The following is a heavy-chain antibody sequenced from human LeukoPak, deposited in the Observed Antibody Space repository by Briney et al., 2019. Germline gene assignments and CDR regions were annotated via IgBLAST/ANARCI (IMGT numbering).Heavy chain of an antibody. V-gene: IGHV4-4*09. CDR3: ATLTTVVTAYYFDY. CDR2: ICHSGST. D-gene: IGHD4-23*01. Sequence: SETLSLTCTVSGGSISGYYWSWIRQPPGKGLEWIGYICHSGSTDYNPSLKSRVTISVDTSKSQFSLKLTSVTAADTAVYYCATLTTVVTAYYFDYWGQGTLVTVSS. CDR1: GGSISGYY. J-gene: IGHJ4*02.